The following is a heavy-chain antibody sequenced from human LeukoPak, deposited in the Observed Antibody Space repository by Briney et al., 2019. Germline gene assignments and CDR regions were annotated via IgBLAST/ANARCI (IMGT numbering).Heavy chain of an antibody. CDR2: IKLDGSET. D-gene: IGHD1-26*01. CDR1: GFTFSGYW. V-gene: IGHV3-7*01. CDR3: AKGRELPPRHAFDI. J-gene: IGHJ3*02. Sequence: PGGSLRLSCAASGFTFSGYWMNWVRQAPGKGLEWVANIKLDGSETHYADSVEGRFTISRDNARNSLYLQMHSLRVEDTAVYYCAKGRELPPRHAFDIWGQGTMVTVSS.